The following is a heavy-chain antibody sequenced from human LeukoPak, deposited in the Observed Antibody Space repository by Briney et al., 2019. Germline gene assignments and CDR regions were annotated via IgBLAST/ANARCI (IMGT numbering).Heavy chain of an antibody. J-gene: IGHJ5*02. V-gene: IGHV4-59*12. CDR3: ARRGKDIVVVPAALDYWFDP. CDR2: IYDSGST. CDR1: GDSISSYY. D-gene: IGHD2-2*01. Sequence: SETLSLTCTVSGDSISSYYWSWIRQPAGKGLEWMGNIYDSGSTNYNPSLKSRVTISVDTSKNQFSLKLSSMTAADTAVYYCARRGKDIVVVPAALDYWFDPWGQGTLVTVSS.